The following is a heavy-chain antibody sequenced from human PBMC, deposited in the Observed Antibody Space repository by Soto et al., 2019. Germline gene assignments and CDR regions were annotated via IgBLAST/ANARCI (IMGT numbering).Heavy chain of an antibody. CDR1: GGSVSSGSYY. CDR3: ARVPMVRGVLYGMDV. CDR2: IYYSGST. V-gene: IGHV4-61*01. D-gene: IGHD3-10*01. Sequence: QVQLQESGPGLVKPSETLSLTCTVSGGSVSSGSYYWSWIRQPPGKGLEWIGYIYYSGSTNYNPSLKSRVTISVDTSKNQCSLKLSSVTAADTAVYYCARVPMVRGVLYGMDVWGQGTTVTVSS. J-gene: IGHJ6*02.